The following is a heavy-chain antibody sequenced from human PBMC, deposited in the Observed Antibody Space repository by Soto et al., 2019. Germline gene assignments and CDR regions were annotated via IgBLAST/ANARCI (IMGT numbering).Heavy chain of an antibody. CDR1: GFTFSDYY. V-gene: IGHV3-11*01. Sequence: QVQLVGSGGGLVKPGGCLRLSCAASGFTFSDYYMSWIRQAPGKGLEWVSYISSSGSTIYYADSVKGRFTISRDNAKNSLYLQMNSLRAEDTAVYYCAREVLEWLPYYYYSRDVLGKGTTVTVSS. D-gene: IGHD3-3*01. CDR3: AREVLEWLPYYYYSRDV. CDR2: ISSSGSTI. J-gene: IGHJ6*03.